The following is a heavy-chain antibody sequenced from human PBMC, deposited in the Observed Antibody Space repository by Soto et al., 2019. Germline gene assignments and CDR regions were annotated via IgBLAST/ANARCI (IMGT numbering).Heavy chain of an antibody. J-gene: IGHJ5*02. CDR1: CGSFIGYY. CDR2: INHSGST. CDR3: ARVPRKQWLRGVWFDP. D-gene: IGHD6-19*01. Sequence: PSETLSLTCAFYCGSFIGYYWSWIRQPPGKGLEWIGEINHSGSTNYNPSLKSRVTISVDTSKNQFSLKLSSVTAADTAVYYCARVPRKQWLRGVWFDPWGQGTLVTVSS. V-gene: IGHV4-34*01.